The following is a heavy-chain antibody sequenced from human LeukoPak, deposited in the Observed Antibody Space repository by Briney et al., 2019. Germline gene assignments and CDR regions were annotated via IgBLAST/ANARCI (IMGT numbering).Heavy chain of an antibody. D-gene: IGHD7-27*01. CDR2: IYYGGST. CDR3: ARDRKPLGWFDP. Sequence: PSETLSLTCTVSGGSISSGGYYWSWIRQHPGKGLEWIGYIYYGGSTYYNPSLKSRVTISVDTSKNQFSLKLSSVTAADTAVYYCARDRKPLGWFDPWGQGTLVTVSS. CDR1: GGSISSGGYY. J-gene: IGHJ5*02. V-gene: IGHV4-31*03.